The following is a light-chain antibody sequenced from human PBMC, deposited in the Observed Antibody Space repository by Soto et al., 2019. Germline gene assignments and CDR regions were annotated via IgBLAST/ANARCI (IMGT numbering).Light chain of an antibody. V-gene: IGLV2-14*01. J-gene: IGLJ2*01. CDR1: SSDIGGSNS. CDR2: DVS. Sequence: QSALTQPASVSGSPGQSITISCTGTSSDIGGSNSVSWYQQHPGKAPKLMIYDVSNWPSRVSNRFSGSKSGNTASLTISGLQAEDEADYYCSSYTTSSTPVIFGGGTKLTVL. CDR3: SSYTTSSTPVI.